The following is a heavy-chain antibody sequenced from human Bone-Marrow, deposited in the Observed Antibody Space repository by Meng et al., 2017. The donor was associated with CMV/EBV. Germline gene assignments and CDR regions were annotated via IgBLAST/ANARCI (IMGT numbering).Heavy chain of an antibody. CDR2: VQWHGREK. J-gene: IGHJ4*02. D-gene: IGHD1-26*01. CDR3: ANYEGVRVVGDSTDDN. Sequence: GGSLRLSCTMSGFSFSRYGIHFFRLAPGKGLAWVAYVQWHGREKYYADSVKGRFTISRDNSENRVHLQMDSLRVDDTGVYYCANYEGVRVVGDSTDDNWGQGRPVTVSS. V-gene: IGHV3-30*02. CDR1: GFSFSRYG.